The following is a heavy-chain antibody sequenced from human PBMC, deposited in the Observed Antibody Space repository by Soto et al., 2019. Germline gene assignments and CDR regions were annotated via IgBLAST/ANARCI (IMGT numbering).Heavy chain of an antibody. D-gene: IGHD6-6*01. CDR1: GFDLTSSR. V-gene: IGHV3-21*01. Sequence: PGGSLRLSCVASGFDLTSSRMSWVRQAPGEGLEWVASISVSGKDTFYRHSVKGRFAISRDSAGTSLFLRMDSVKVEDTAVYHCARVHLVAGSAFYCAMDVWGPGTAVTVSS. CDR2: ISVSGKDT. J-gene: IGHJ6*02. CDR3: ARVHLVAGSAFYCAMDV.